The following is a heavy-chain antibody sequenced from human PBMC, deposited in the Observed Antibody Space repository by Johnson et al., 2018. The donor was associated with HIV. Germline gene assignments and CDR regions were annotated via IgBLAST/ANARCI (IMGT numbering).Heavy chain of an antibody. J-gene: IGHJ3*02. Sequence: QVQLVESGGGVVQPGRSLRLSCAASGFTFSSYAMHWVRQAPGKGLEWVAVISYDGSNKYYADSVKGRFTISRDNSKNTLYLQMNRLRAEGKAVYYCAGPGGDDSAFDIWGQGTMVTVSS. D-gene: IGHD4-17*01. V-gene: IGHV3-30-3*01. CDR2: ISYDGSNK. CDR3: AGPGGDDSAFDI. CDR1: GFTFSSYA.